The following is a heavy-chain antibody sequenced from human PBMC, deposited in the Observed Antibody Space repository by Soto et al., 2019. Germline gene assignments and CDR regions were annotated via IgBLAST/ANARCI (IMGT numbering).Heavy chain of an antibody. CDR1: GFTFSSYG. Sequence: QVQLVESGGGVVQPGRSLRLSCAASGFTFSSYGMHWVRQAPGKGLEWVAAIWYDGSNKYYADSVKGRFTISRDNSKNTLYLQMNSLRAEDTAVYYCARDSVVAAASYYGMDVWGQGTTVTVSS. V-gene: IGHV3-33*01. J-gene: IGHJ6*02. CDR3: ARDSVVAAASYYGMDV. D-gene: IGHD6-13*01. CDR2: IWYDGSNK.